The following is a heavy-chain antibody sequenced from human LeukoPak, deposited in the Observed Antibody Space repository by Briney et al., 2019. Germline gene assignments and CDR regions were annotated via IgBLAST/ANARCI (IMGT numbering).Heavy chain of an antibody. CDR1: GFTFSSYA. CDR2: ISGSGGST. V-gene: IGHV3-23*01. D-gene: IGHD3-16*01. CDR3: AKDLLGLPGGPFDY. Sequence: PGGSLRLSCAASGFTFSSYAMSWVRQAPGKGLEWVSAISGSGGSTYYEDSVKGRFTISRDNSKNTLYLQMNSLRAEDTAVYYCAKDLLGLPGGPFDYWGQGTLVTVSS. J-gene: IGHJ4*02.